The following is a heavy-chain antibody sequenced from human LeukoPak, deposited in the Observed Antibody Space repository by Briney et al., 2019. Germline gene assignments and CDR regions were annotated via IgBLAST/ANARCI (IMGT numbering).Heavy chain of an antibody. D-gene: IGHD2-2*01. CDR2: ISYDGSNK. CDR1: GFTFSNYP. CDR3: ATDWPGHCSGTTCSGRNWFDP. J-gene: IGHJ5*02. V-gene: IGHV3-30*04. Sequence: PGGPLRLSCAASGFTFSNYPMHWVRQAPGKGLEWVAVISYDGSNKYYADSVKGRFTISRDNSKNTLYLQMNSLRAADTALYYCATDWPGHCSGTTCSGRNWFDPWGQGTLVTVPS.